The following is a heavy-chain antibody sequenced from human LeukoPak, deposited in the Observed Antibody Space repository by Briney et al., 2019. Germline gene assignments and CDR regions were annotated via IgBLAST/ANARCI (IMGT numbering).Heavy chain of an antibody. CDR3: ARAIATHYYYYGMDV. V-gene: IGHV4-39*01. CDR1: GGSIRSSYDY. D-gene: IGHD1-26*01. CDR2: IYDSGST. J-gene: IGHJ6*02. Sequence: SETLSLTCTVSGGSIRSSYDYWGWIRQPPGKGLEWIGSIYDSGSTYYNPSLKSRVTISVDTSKNQFSLKLNSVTAADTAVYYCARAIATHYYYYGMDVWGQGTTVTVSS.